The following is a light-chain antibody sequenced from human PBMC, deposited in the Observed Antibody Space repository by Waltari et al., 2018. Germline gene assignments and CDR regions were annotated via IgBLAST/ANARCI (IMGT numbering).Light chain of an antibody. CDR3: SSYTTSTTGI. CDR2: DVS. Sequence: QSALPQPASVSASPGQSITIHCTGTSSDLGRYNYVSWYQQHPGTAPKLLIFDVSKRPSGVSNRFSGSKSAGTASLTISGLQSEDEADYYCSSYTTSTTGIFGGGTKLTVL. J-gene: IGLJ2*01. V-gene: IGLV2-14*03. CDR1: SSDLGRYNY.